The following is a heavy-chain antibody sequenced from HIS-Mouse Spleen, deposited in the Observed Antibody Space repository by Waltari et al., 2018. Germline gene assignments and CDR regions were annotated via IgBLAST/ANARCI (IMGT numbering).Heavy chain of an antibody. CDR1: GVTFSSYS. CDR3: ARGENWNYVY. Sequence: EVQLVESGGGLVKPGGSLRLYCAASGVTFSSYSMNWVRQAPGKGLELVSSISRSSSYIYYADSVKGRFTISRENAKNSLYLQMNSLRAEDTAVYYCARGENWNYVYWGQGTLVTVSS. D-gene: IGHD1-7*01. V-gene: IGHV3-21*01. CDR2: ISRSSSYI. J-gene: IGHJ4*02.